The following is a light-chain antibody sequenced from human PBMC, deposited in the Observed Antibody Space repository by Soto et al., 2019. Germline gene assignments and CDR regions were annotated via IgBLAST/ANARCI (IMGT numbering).Light chain of an antibody. CDR1: QSITSGY. CDR3: QQYHSSPRT. V-gene: IGKV3-20*01. Sequence: EVVLTQTPGTLSLSPGERDTLSCRASQSITSGYLAWSQQKPGQAPRLLIYGASSRATGIPDRFSGSGSGTDFTLTISRLEPEDFAVYYCQQYHSSPRTFGQGTNVEIK. J-gene: IGKJ1*01. CDR2: GAS.